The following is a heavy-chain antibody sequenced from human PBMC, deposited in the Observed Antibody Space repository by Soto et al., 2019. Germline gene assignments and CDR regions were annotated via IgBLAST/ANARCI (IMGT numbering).Heavy chain of an antibody. Sequence: ASVKVSCKASGYTFTSYDINWVRQATGQGLEWMGWMNPNSGNTGYAQKFQGRVTMTRNTSTSTVYMELSSLRSEDTAVYYCARDRYYGSGSYYNFDYWGQGTLVTVSS. D-gene: IGHD3-10*01. CDR2: MNPNSGNT. CDR3: ARDRYYGSGSYYNFDY. J-gene: IGHJ4*02. CDR1: GYTFTSYD. V-gene: IGHV1-8*01.